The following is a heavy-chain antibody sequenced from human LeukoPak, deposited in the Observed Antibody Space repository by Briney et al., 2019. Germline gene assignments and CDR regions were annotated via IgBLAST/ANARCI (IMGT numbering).Heavy chain of an antibody. J-gene: IGHJ3*02. D-gene: IGHD1-26*01. V-gene: IGHV1-46*01. CDR2: INPSGGSA. CDR3: VRESGSYRNAFDI. CDR1: GYTFTSYY. Sequence: ASVKVSCKASGYTFTSYYMHWVRQAPGQGLEWMGIINPSGGSASYAQKFQGRVTMTRDTSTSTVYMELSSLRSEDTAVYYCVRESGSYRNAFDIWGQGTMVTVSS.